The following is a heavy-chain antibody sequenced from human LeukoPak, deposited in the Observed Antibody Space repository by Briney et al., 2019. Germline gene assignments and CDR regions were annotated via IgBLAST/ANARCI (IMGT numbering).Heavy chain of an antibody. D-gene: IGHD3-10*01. CDR1: GSSFTSYW. CDR3: ARHMRGGYYGSGSYYWFDP. CDR2: IYPGDSDT. V-gene: IGHV5-51*01. J-gene: IGHJ5*02. Sequence: GESLKISCKGSGSSFTSYWIGWVRQMPGKGLEWMGIIYPGDSDTRYSPSFQGQVTISADKSISTAYLQWSSLKASDTAMYYCARHMRGGYYGSGSYYWFDPWGQGTLVTVSS.